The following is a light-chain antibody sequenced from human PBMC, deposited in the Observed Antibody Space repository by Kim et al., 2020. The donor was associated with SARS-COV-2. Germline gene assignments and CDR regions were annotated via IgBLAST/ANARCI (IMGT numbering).Light chain of an antibody. V-gene: IGKV1-27*01. CDR2: GAS. CDR3: QEYNSVPIT. CDR1: QDISNQ. J-gene: IGKJ5*01. Sequence: ASVGDRVTITCRASQDISNQLAWFQQKPGKVPRLLIYGASTLQSGDPSRFSGSGSGTEFTLTISSLQPEDVATYYCQEYNSVPITFGQGTRLEIK.